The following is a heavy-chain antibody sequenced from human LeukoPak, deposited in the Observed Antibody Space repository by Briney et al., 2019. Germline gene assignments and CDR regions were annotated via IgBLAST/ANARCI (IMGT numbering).Heavy chain of an antibody. V-gene: IGHV4-34*01. CDR2: INHSGST. D-gene: IGHD1-26*01. J-gene: IGHJ4*02. Sequence: SETLSLTCAVYGGSFSGYYWSWIRQPPGKGLEWTGEINHSGSTNYNPSLKSRVTISVDTSKNQFSLKLSSVTAADTAVYYCASSVFDSYSGSSGDYWGQGTLVTVSS. CDR1: GGSFSGYY. CDR3: ASSVFDSYSGSSGDY.